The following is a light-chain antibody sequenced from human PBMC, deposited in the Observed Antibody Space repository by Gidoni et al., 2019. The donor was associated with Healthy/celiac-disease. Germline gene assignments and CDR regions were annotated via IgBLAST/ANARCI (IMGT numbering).Light chain of an antibody. CDR3: QSYDSSLSGYV. V-gene: IGLV1-40*01. CDR1: SSNIGAGYD. J-gene: IGLJ1*01. CDR2: GNS. Sequence: QSVLTQPPSVSGAPAQRVTISGTGSSSNIGAGYDVNWYQQLPGTAPKLLIYGNSNRPSGVPDRFSGSKSGTSASLAITGLQAEDEADYYCQSYDSSLSGYVFGTGTKVTVL.